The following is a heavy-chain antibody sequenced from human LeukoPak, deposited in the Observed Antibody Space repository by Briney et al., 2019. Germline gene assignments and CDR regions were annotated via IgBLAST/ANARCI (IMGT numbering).Heavy chain of an antibody. CDR2: INPNSGDT. V-gene: IGHV1-2*02. J-gene: IGHJ6*04. CDR1: GYIFTDYY. Sequence: ASVKVSCKASGYIFTDYYMHWVRQAPGQGLEWMGWINPNSGDTNFAQKFQGRVTMTRDTSINTAYMQLSGLTSDDTAVYYCAKDRYGDYVYYAMDVWGKGTTVTISS. D-gene: IGHD4-17*01. CDR3: AKDRYGDYVYYAMDV.